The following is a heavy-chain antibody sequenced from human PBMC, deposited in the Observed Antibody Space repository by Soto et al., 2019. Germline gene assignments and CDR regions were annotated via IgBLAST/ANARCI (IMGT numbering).Heavy chain of an antibody. CDR2: ISSSSSYT. CDR1: LFPFGDYY. D-gene: IGHD6-6*01. Sequence: GGSLRLSYTASLFPFGDYYMSWNPHAPVQVLIWVSYISSSSSYTNYADSVKGRFTISRDNAKNSLYLQMNSLRAEDTAVYYCATTPPEQLVRSDDYYGMDVWGQGTTVTVSS. J-gene: IGHJ6*02. V-gene: IGHV3-11*06. CDR3: ATTPPEQLVRSDDYYGMDV.